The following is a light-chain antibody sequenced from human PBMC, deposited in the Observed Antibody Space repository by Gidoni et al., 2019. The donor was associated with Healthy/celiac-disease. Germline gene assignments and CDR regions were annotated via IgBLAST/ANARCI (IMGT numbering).Light chain of an antibody. CDR2: DAS. CDR3: QQYNSYVFT. Sequence: DIQMTQSPSTLSASVGDRVTITCRDSQSISSWLAWYQQKPGKAPKLLLYDASSLGSGVPSRFSGSGSGTEFTLTISSLQPDDFATYYYQQYNSYVFTFGPGTKVDIK. CDR1: QSISSW. J-gene: IGKJ3*01. V-gene: IGKV1-5*01.